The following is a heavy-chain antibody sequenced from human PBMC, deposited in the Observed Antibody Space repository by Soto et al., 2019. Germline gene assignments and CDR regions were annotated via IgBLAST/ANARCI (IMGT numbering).Heavy chain of an antibody. CDR2: IYYSGST. CDR1: GGSISSYY. V-gene: IGHV4-59*01. D-gene: IGHD2-2*01. CDR3: ARVHQHHAFDI. J-gene: IGHJ3*02. Sequence: SETLSLTCTVSGGSISSYYWSWIRQPPGKGLEWIGYIYYSGSTNYNPSLKSRVTISVDTSKNQFSLKLSSVTAADTAVYYCARVHQHHAFDIWGQGTMVTVSS.